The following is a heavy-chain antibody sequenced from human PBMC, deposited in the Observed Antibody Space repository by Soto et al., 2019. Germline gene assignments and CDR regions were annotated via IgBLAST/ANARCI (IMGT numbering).Heavy chain of an antibody. V-gene: IGHV4-34*01. J-gene: IGHJ6*03. D-gene: IGHD3-3*01. CDR3: ARRFGFWSCFYYYFDV. CDR1: GGSFSGYY. CDR2: INHSGST. Sequence: SETLSLTCAVYGGSFSGYYWSWIRQPPGKGLEWIGEINHSGSTNYNPSLKSRVTISVDTSKNQFSLKLSSVTAADTAVYYCARRFGFWSCFYYYFDVWGDVHSVTVSS.